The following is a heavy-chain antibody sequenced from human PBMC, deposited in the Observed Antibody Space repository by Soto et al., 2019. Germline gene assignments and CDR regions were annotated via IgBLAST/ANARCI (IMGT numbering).Heavy chain of an antibody. CDR3: ARVNPADSSGYYSHFDY. Sequence: QVQLVQSGAEVKKPGSSVKVSCKASGGTFSSYAISWVRQAPGQGLEWMGGIIPIFGTANYAQKFQGRVTITADESTSTAYMELSSLRSEDTAVYYCARVNPADSSGYYSHFDYWGQGTLVGVSS. J-gene: IGHJ4*02. CDR1: GGTFSSYA. V-gene: IGHV1-69*01. CDR2: IIPIFGTA. D-gene: IGHD3-22*01.